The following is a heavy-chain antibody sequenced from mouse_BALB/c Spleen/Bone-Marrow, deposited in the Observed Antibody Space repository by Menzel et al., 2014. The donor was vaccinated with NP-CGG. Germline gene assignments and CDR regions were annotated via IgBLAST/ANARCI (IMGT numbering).Heavy chain of an antibody. CDR2: IHPSDSET. Sequence: QVQLQQPGAELVRPGASVKLSCKASGYSFTSYWMNWVKQRPGQGLEWIGMIHPSDSETRLNQKFKDKATLTVDKSSSAAYMQHSRPTSEDSAVYYCAREREITTVVAVDWYFVVWGAGTTVTGSS. V-gene: IGHV1-74*04. D-gene: IGHD1-1*01. CDR3: AREREITTVVAVDWYFVV. J-gene: IGHJ1*01. CDR1: GYSFTSYW.